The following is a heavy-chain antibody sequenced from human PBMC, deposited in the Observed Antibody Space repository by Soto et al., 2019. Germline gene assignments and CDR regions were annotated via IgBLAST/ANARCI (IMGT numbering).Heavy chain of an antibody. CDR1: GFTVSSYG. V-gene: IGHV3-23*01. CDR3: AKDSGYDSTD. Sequence: EVQLLESGGGLVQPGGSLRLSCAASGFTVSSYGMSWVRQAPGKGLEWISGLSDSGGRTTYADSVKGRFTISRDNSNNPLYLQMNSLRVDDTAVYYCAKDSGYDSTDWGQGTLVTVSS. CDR2: LSDSGGRT. D-gene: IGHD3-22*01. J-gene: IGHJ4*02.